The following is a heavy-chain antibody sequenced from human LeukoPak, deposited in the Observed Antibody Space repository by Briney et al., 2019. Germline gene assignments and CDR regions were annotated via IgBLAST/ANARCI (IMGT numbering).Heavy chain of an antibody. V-gene: IGHV3-23*01. CDR2: ISGSGGST. D-gene: IGHD6-13*01. CDR1: GFTFDDYT. CDR3: AKDKYIAAAIY. J-gene: IGHJ4*02. Sequence: PGGSLRLSCAASGFTFDDYTMHWVRQAPGKGLEWVSAISGSGGSTYYADSVKGRFTVSRDNSKNTLYLQMNSLRAEDTAVYYCAKDKYIAAAIYWGQGTLVTVSS.